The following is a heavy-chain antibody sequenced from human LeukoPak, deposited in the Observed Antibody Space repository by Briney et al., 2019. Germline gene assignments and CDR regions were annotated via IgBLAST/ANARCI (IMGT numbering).Heavy chain of an antibody. V-gene: IGHV4-39*01. D-gene: IGHD3-3*01. CDR3: ASQGRFLEWLLVWFDP. CDR2: MYYSGST. J-gene: IGHJ5*02. CDR1: GGSISSSSDY. Sequence: PSETLSLTCTVSGGSISSSSDYWGWIRQPPGKGLEWIGRMYYSGSTYYNPSLQRRVTLPLDTSNNQFSLTLSSVPAADTAVYYCASQGRFLEWLLVWFDPWGQGTLVTVSS.